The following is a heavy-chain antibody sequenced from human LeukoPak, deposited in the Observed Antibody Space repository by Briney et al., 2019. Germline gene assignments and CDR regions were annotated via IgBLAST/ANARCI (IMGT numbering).Heavy chain of an antibody. CDR1: GYTFTDCY. J-gene: IGHJ4*02. CDR2: INSNNGAT. D-gene: IGHD3-10*01. CDR3: ARQSGSGTFYYFDY. V-gene: IGHV1-2*02. Sequence: ASVKVSCKASGYTFTDCYMHWVRQTPGQGLEWMGWINSNNGATTYAQKFQGRVTLTRDTPTSTAYMDLGRLRSDDTAVYYCARQSGSGTFYYFDYWGQGSLVTVSS.